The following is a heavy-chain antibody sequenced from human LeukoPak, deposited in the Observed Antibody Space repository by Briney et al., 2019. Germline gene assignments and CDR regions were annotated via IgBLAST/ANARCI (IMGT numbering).Heavy chain of an antibody. CDR2: INHSGST. CDR1: GGSFSGYY. J-gene: IGHJ6*03. Sequence: SETLSLTCAVYGGSFSGYYWSWIRQPPGKGLEWIGEINHSGSTNYNPSLKSRVTISVDTSKNQFSLKLSSVTAADTAVYYCARGLGSGYYSSYYYYYMDVWGKGTTVTVSS. V-gene: IGHV4-34*01. D-gene: IGHD3-22*01. CDR3: ARGLGSGYYSSYYYYYMDV.